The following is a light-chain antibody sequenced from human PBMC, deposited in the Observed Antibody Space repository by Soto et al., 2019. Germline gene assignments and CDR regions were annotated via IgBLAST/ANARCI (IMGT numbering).Light chain of an antibody. CDR3: QQYSNWSLT. J-gene: IGKJ4*01. Sequence: EIVMTQSPATLSVSPGEGATLSCRASQSVSSNLAWYQQKPGQAPRLLIFGASTRATGIPARFSGSGSGAEFSLTISALQSEDFAIYYCQQYSNWSLTFGGGTKVGIK. CDR1: QSVSSN. CDR2: GAS. V-gene: IGKV3-15*01.